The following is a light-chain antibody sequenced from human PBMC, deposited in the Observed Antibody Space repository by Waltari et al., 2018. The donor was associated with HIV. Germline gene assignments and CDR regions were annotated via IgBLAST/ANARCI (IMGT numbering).Light chain of an antibody. CDR3: FSYAGDNMGV. V-gene: IGLV2-8*01. Sequence: QSALTQPPSASGSPGQSVTISCAGSSADIGGYDFVSWFQQYPGQAPKRIIYEVTKRPPGVPERFSGTKSGNTAYLTVARLQPDDEADYYCFSYAGDNMGVFGLGTRVTVL. J-gene: IGLJ1*01. CDR2: EVT. CDR1: SADIGGYDF.